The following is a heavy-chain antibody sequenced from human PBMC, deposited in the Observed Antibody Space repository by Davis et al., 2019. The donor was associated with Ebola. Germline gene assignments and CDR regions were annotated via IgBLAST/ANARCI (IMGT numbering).Heavy chain of an antibody. Sequence: ASVPVSCKASGYTFTSYGISCVRQPPGQGREGLGWISGSNGHRNYSDSLLGRVTMAIDAGTDRASMELRSLRSDDTAMYYCETSSTSIYEVAMTNDAFDFLDQGTIVSVSS. V-gene: IGHV1-18*04. CDR2: ISGSNGHR. CDR1: GYTFTSYG. CDR3: ETSSTSIYEVAMTNDAFDF. J-gene: IGHJ3*01. D-gene: IGHD3-3*01.